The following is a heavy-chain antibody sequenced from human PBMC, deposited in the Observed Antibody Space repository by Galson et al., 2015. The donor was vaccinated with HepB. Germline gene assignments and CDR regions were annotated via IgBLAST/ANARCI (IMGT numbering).Heavy chain of an antibody. V-gene: IGHV3-30-3*01. J-gene: IGHJ4*02. CDR2: ISYDGSNK. CDR3: ARDGLQHNYPY. D-gene: IGHD4-11*01. CDR1: GFTFSSYA. Sequence: SLRLSCAASGFTFSSYAMHWVRQAPGKGLEWVAVISYDGSNKYYADSVKGRFTISRDNSKNTLYLQMNSLRAEDTAVYYCARDGLQHNYPYWGQGTLVTVSS.